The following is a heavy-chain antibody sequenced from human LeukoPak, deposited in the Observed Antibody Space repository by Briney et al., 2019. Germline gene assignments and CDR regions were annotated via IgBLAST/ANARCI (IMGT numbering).Heavy chain of an antibody. CDR3: AKDQGYDSSGYYDTTYFDY. CDR2: ISGSGGST. V-gene: IGHV3-23*01. D-gene: IGHD3-22*01. CDR1: GFTVSSNY. J-gene: IGHJ4*02. Sequence: GGSLRLSCAASGFTVSSNYMSWVRQAPGKGLEWVSAISGSGGSTYYADSVKGRFTISRVNSKNTLYLQMNSLRAEDTAVYYCAKDQGYDSSGYYDTTYFDYWGQGTLVTVSS.